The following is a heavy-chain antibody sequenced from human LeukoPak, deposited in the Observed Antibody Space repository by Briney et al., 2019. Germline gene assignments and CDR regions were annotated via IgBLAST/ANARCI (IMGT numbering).Heavy chain of an antibody. Sequence: SETLSLTCTVSGGSISSGGYYWSWIRQHPGKGLEWIGYIYYSGSTNYNPSLKSRVTISVDTSKNQFSLKLSSVTAADTAVYYCARVRDYDFWSGYPNWFDPWGQGTLVTVSS. CDR2: IYYSGST. D-gene: IGHD3-3*01. CDR1: GGSISSGGYY. CDR3: ARVRDYDFWSGYPNWFDP. J-gene: IGHJ5*02. V-gene: IGHV4-61*08.